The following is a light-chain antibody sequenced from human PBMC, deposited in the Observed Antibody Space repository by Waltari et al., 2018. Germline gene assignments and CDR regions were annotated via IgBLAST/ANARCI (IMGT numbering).Light chain of an antibody. J-gene: IGKJ2*01. CDR3: QQYNNWPPGYT. Sequence: EIVMTQSPATLSLSPGERATLSCRASQSVSSNLAWYQQKAGQAPRLLIYGASTRANGIPARFSGSESGTEFTLTISRLQSEDFAVYYCQQYNNWPPGYTFGQGPKLEI. CDR1: QSVSSN. V-gene: IGKV3-15*01. CDR2: GAS.